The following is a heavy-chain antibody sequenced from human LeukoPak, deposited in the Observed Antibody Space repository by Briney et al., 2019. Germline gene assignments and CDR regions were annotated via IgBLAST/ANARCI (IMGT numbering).Heavy chain of an antibody. V-gene: IGHV3-23*01. J-gene: IGHJ4*02. CDR1: GFTFSSYA. Sequence: GGSLRLSCEAAGFTFSSYAMSWVRQAPGEGLEWVSGISAGGGTTYTADSVRGRFTISRDNSNNTLYLQMNILTAEDTAVYYCAAISYSGTWPVGYWGQGILVTVTA. CDR3: AAISYSGTWPVGY. CDR2: ISAGGGTT. D-gene: IGHD6-25*01.